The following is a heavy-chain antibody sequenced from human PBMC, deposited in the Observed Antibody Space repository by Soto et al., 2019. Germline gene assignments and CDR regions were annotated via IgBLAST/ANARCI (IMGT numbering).Heavy chain of an antibody. J-gene: IGHJ4*02. CDR2: SYYSGST. Sequence: QVQLQESGPGLVKPSQTLSLTCTVSGGSISSDYWSWIRQPPGKGLEWIGYSYYSGSTNYNSSLKSRVTISVATSKNQFSLKLSSVPAADTAVYYCARRWGYAIDYWGQGTLVTVSS. CDR1: GGSISSDY. V-gene: IGHV4-59*08. D-gene: IGHD2-8*01. CDR3: ARRWGYAIDY.